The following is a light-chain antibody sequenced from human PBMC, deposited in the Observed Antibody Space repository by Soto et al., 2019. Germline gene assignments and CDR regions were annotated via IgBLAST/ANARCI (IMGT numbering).Light chain of an antibody. Sequence: DIQMTQSPSSLSASVGDRVTITCPASQSINSYLNWYQEKPGKAPKLLIYAASSLQSGVPSRFSGSGSGTDFTLTISSLQPEDFAAYYCQQSYSTPLTFGGGTKVAIK. CDR2: AAS. CDR3: QQSYSTPLT. CDR1: QSINSY. J-gene: IGKJ4*01. V-gene: IGKV1-39*01.